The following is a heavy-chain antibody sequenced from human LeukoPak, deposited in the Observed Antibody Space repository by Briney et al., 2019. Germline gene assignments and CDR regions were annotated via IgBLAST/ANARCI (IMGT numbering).Heavy chain of an antibody. CDR3: ARYYYDSSGYNFDY. CDR2: VNPNSGNT. CDR1: GYTFTSYD. Sequence: ASVKVSCKASGYTFTSYDINWVRQATGQGLEWMGWVNPNSGNTGYAQKFQGRVTMTRNTSISTAYMELSSLRSDDTAVYYCARYYYDSSGYNFDYWGQGTLVTVSS. V-gene: IGHV1-8*01. D-gene: IGHD3-22*01. J-gene: IGHJ4*02.